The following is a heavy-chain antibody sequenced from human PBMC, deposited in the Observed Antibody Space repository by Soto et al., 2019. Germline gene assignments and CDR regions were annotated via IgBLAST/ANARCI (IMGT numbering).Heavy chain of an antibody. Sequence: PSETLSLTCGVSGDTISTGGYSWAWIRQPPGKALEWIGHTYHSGNPYYSPSLKSRVIISVDRSKNQFSLKLSSVTAADTAVYYCAKNWNWGSLVHWGQGTLVTVSS. J-gene: IGHJ4*02. CDR2: TYHSGNP. V-gene: IGHV4-30-2*01. CDR3: AKNWNWGSLVH. CDR1: GDTISTGGYS. D-gene: IGHD7-27*01.